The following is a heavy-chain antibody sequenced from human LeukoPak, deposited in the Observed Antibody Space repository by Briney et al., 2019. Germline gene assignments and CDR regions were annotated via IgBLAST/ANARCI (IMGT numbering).Heavy chain of an antibody. D-gene: IGHD3-22*01. Sequence: PGGSLRLSCAASGFTFSDYYMSWICQAPGKGLEWVSSISSSSSYIYYADSVKGRFTISRDNAKNSLYLQMNSLRAEDTAVYYCARMEAAYYDSSGYYSWGQGTLVTVSS. CDR1: GFTFSDYY. J-gene: IGHJ4*02. CDR3: ARMEAAYYDSSGYYS. V-gene: IGHV3-11*06. CDR2: ISSSSSYI.